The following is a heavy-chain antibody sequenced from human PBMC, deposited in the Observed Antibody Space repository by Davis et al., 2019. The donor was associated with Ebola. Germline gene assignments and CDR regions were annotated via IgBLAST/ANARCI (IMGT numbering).Heavy chain of an antibody. CDR2: INPYTGDT. V-gene: IGHV1-3*01. D-gene: IGHD6-13*01. Sequence: ASVKVSCKASRYTFTSYVLHWVRQAPGQGLEWVGWINPYTGDTKYSQKFQGRVTITRDTSATTAYMDLSSLRSEDTAVYFCARLSSTWSSLYGMDVWGRGTLVTVSS. CDR1: RYTFTSYV. CDR3: ARLSSTWSSLYGMDV. J-gene: IGHJ2*01.